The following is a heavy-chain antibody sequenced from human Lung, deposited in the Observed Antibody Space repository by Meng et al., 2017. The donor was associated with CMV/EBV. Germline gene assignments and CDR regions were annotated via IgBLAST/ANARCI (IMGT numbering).Heavy chain of an antibody. CDR2: LNQDGSQK. CDR1: GLTFNTYW. V-gene: IGHV3-7*01. J-gene: IGHJ4*02. CDR3: ATDTGSH. Sequence: GEXXKISCAASGLTFNTYWMTWVRQAPGKGLEWVATLNQDGSQKYYVDSVKGRFTVSKDNAKNSLSLQMSSLRVEDTAVYYCATDTGSHWGQGTLVTVSS. D-gene: IGHD3-10*01.